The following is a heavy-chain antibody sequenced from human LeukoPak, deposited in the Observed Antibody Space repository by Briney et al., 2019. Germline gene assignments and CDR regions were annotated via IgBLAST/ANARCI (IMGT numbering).Heavy chain of an antibody. V-gene: IGHV3-23*01. CDR2: ISSGDNSR. J-gene: IGHJ4*02. D-gene: IGHD2-15*01. CDR1: GFTFNNHA. CDR3: VKDKVEFSIGWFYCDY. Sequence: GGSLRLSCAASGFTFNNHAMGWVRQAPGKGLEWVSSISSGDNSRYYADSVKGRFTISRDNSMTTLYLHMDNLRAEDTAEYYCVKDKVEFSIGWFYCDYWGPGTLVTVSS.